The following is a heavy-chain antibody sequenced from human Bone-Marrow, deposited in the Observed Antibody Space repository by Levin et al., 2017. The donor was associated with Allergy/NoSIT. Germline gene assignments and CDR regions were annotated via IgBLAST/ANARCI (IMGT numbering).Heavy chain of an antibody. Sequence: SQTLSLTCTVSGASLSNNNYYGGWIRQPPGKGLEWIGIAHHSGATYYNPSLTSRATISVDTSKNQFSLKLTSVTAADTAVYFCTRHHQVTARSVLDYWGLGILVTVSS. V-gene: IGHV4-39*01. CDR3: TRHHQVTARSVLDY. CDR1: GASLSNNNYY. D-gene: IGHD2-21*02. J-gene: IGHJ4*02. CDR2: AHHSGAT.